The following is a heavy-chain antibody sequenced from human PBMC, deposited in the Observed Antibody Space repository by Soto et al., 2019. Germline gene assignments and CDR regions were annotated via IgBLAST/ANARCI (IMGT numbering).Heavy chain of an antibody. V-gene: IGHV1-69*01. CDR1: GGTFSSYA. CDR3: ARATYGSGVHYYYYYGMDV. CDR2: IIPIFGTA. J-gene: IGHJ6*02. Sequence: ASVKVSCKASGGTFSSYAISWVRQAPGQGLEWMGGIIPIFGTANYAQKFQGRVTITADESTSTAYMELSSLRSEDTAVYYCARATYGSGVHYYYYYGMDVWGQGTTVTVSS. D-gene: IGHD3-10*01.